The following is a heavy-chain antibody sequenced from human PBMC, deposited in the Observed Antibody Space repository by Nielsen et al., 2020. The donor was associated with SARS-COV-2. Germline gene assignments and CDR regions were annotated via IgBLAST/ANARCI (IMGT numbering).Heavy chain of an antibody. CDR1: GGSLSSRNYY. J-gene: IGHJ3*02. CDR3: ARGDIAVVPAAMFRGDDAFDI. CDR2: IYYSGSV. V-gene: IGHV4-39*02. Sequence: SETLSLTCNVPGGSLSSRNYYWGWIRQPPGKGLEWIGTIYYSGSVSYNPSLRSRVTISVDTSKKHFSLKLTSVTAADTAVYFCARGDIAVVPAAMFRGDDAFDIWGQGTRVRVSS. D-gene: IGHD2-2*01.